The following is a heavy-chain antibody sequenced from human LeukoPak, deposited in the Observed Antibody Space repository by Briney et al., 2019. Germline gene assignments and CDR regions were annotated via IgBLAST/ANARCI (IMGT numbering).Heavy chain of an antibody. V-gene: IGHV3-23*01. CDR3: AKDISWFGELALVDGMDV. CDR1: GFTLSNHP. J-gene: IGHJ6*02. D-gene: IGHD3-10*01. Sequence: GGSLRLSCAASGFTLSNHPMYWVRQAPGKGLEWVSSLSDTGDSTHYADSVKGRFTISRDNSKNTLYLQMNSLRAEDTAVYYCAKDISWFGELALVDGMDVWGQGTTVTVSS. CDR2: LSDTGDST.